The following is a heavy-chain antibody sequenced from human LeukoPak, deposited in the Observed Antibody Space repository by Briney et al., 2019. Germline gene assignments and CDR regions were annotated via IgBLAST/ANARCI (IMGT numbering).Heavy chain of an antibody. J-gene: IGHJ4*02. CDR1: GFTFSDYY. D-gene: IGHD6-19*01. CDR2: ISSSGSTI. CDR3: ARDWRDWGSSGWYVFDY. V-gene: IGHV3-11*04. Sequence: GGSLRLSCAASGFTFSDYYMSWIRQAPGKVLEWVSYISSSGSTIYYADSVKGRFTISRDNAKNSLYLQMNSLRAEDTAVYYCARDWRDWGSSGWYVFDYWGQGTLVTVSS.